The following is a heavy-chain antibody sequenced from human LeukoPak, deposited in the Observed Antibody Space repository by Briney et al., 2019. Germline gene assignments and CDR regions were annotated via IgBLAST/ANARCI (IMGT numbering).Heavy chain of an antibody. CDR3: ARSDGDYYFDY. J-gene: IGHJ4*02. CDR2: IYYSGST. CDR1: GGSISSYY. D-gene: IGHD4-17*01. V-gene: IGHV4-59*06. Sequence: SETLSLTCTVFGGSISSYYWSWIRQHPGKGLEWIGYIYYSGSTYYNPSLKSRVTISVDTSKNQFSLKLSSVTAADTAVYYCARSDGDYYFDYWGQGTLVTVSS.